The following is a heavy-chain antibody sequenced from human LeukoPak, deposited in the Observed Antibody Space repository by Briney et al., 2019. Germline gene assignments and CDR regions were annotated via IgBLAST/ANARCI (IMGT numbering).Heavy chain of an antibody. CDR2: INWNGGRT. CDR1: GFTFDDYG. Sequence: GGSLRLSCAASGFTFDDYGMSWVRQAPGKGLEWVSGINWNGGRTGYADSVKGRFTISRDNVKNSLYLQMNSLRAEDTALYYCARAKHAIRYFDYMDVWGKGTTVTVSS. D-gene: IGHD3-9*01. V-gene: IGHV3-20*04. J-gene: IGHJ6*03. CDR3: ARAKHAIRYFDYMDV.